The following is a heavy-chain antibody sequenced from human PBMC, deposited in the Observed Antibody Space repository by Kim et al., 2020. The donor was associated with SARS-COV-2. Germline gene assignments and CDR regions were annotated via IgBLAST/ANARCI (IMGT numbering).Heavy chain of an antibody. J-gene: IGHJ4*02. D-gene: IGHD3-22*01. Sequence: GGSLRLSCAASGFIFSSYGMHGVRQAPGKGLEWVAVIWYDGSNKYYGDSVKGRFTISRDNSKNTLYLQMNSLRAEDTVVYYCAKSAYYYDSSTYYFDYWGQIPLVTV. V-gene: IGHV3-33*06. CDR3: AKSAYYYDSSTYYFDY. CDR1: GFIFSSYG. CDR2: IWYDGSNK.